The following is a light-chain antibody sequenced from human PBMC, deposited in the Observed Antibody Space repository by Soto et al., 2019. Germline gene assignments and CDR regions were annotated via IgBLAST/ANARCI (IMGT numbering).Light chain of an antibody. V-gene: IGLV1-47*01. CDR1: SSNIGSNY. CDR2: RNN. Sequence: QSVLTQAPSASGTPGQRVTISCSGSSSNIGSNYVYWYQQLPGTAPKLLIYRNNQRPSGVPDRFSGSKSGTSASLAISGLRSEDEADYYCAAWDDSQSGLYVFGTGTKLTVL. CDR3: AAWDDSQSGLYV. J-gene: IGLJ1*01.